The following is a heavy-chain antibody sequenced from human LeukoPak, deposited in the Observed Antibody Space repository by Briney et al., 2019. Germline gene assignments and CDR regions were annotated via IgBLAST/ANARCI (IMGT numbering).Heavy chain of an antibody. CDR1: GGSFSGYY. D-gene: IGHD3-10*01. CDR3: ASPWRRITMVRGVIAAFDI. J-gene: IGHJ3*02. V-gene: IGHV4-34*01. CDR2: INHSGST. Sequence: SETLSLTCAVYGGSFSGYYWSWIRQPPGKGLEWIGEINHSGSTNYNPSLKSRVTISVDTSKNQFSLKLSSVTAADTAVYYCASPWRRITMVRGVIAAFDIWGQGTMVTVSS.